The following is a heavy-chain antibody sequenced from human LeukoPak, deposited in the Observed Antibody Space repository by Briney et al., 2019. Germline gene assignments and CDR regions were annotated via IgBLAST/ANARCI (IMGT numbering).Heavy chain of an antibody. J-gene: IGHJ4*02. CDR2: IVVGSGNT. Sequence: SVKVSCKASGFTFTSSAMQWVRQARGQRLEWIGWIVVGSGNTNYAQKFQERVTITRDMSTSTAYMELSSLRSEDTAVYYCAAVEYCSSTSCYPDLRFDYWGQGTLVTVSS. V-gene: IGHV1-58*02. D-gene: IGHD2-2*01. CDR1: GFTFTSSA. CDR3: AAVEYCSSTSCYPDLRFDY.